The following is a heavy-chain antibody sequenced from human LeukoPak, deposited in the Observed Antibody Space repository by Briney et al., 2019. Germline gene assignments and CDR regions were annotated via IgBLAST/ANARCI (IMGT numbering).Heavy chain of an antibody. CDR1: GGSISSSNW. J-gene: IGHJ2*01. CDR2: IYHSGSA. CDR3: ARHVLSGYLNYWYFDL. V-gene: IGHV4-4*02. Sequence: SETLSLTCAVSGGSISSSNWWSWVRPPPGKGLEWIGEIYHSGSANYNPSLKSRVTISVDKSKNQFSLRLSSVTAADTAVYYCARHVLSGYLNYWYFDLWGRGTLVTVSS. D-gene: IGHD3-3*01.